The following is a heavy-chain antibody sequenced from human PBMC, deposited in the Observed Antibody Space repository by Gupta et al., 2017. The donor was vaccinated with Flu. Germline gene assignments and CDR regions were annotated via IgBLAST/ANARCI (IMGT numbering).Heavy chain of an antibody. CDR1: GFNFGDYA. D-gene: IGHD3-16*01. J-gene: IGHJ4*02. CDR3: ARDWSNGSYDRLDH. V-gene: IGHV3-49*04. CDR2: ISSKHDGETA. Sequence: EVQLIESGGALIQAGRSLRLSCSASGFNFGDYALNWVRQAPGKGLEWVGFISSKHDGETAAYAASGKGRFTNSRDDYKSLVYLDMSSLQRDDTDRDKCARDWSNGSYDRLDHWGQGIMVTVSS.